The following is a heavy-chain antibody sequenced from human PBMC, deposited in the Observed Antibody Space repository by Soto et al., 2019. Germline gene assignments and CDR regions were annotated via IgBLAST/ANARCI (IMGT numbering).Heavy chain of an antibody. CDR1: GYTFTGYY. CDR3: ARGYKEYYGPCDWLFPYYYYYGMDV. Sequence: SVKVSCKACGYTFTGYYMHWVRQPPGQGLEWMGWIKPNSGGTNYAQKFQGWVTMTRDTSISTAYMELSRLSSDDMAVYYCARGYKEYYGPCDWLFPYYYYYGMDVWGQGTTVTAP. D-gene: IGHD3-9*01. J-gene: IGHJ6*02. CDR2: IKPNSGGT. V-gene: IGHV1-2*04.